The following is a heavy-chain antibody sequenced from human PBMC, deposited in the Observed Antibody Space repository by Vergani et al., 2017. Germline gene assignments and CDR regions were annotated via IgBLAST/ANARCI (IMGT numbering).Heavy chain of an antibody. CDR1: GGSVSSGSYY. CDR3: AGSRDGYNSMGYDY. Sequence: QVQLQESGPGLVKPSETLSLTCTVSGGSVSSGSYYWSWIRQPAGKGLEWIGYIYYSGSTHYNPSLKSRVTISVDTSKNQFSLKLSSVTAADTAVYYCAGSRDGYNSMGYDYWGQGTLVTVSS. J-gene: IGHJ4*02. CDR2: IYYSGST. D-gene: IGHD5-24*01. V-gene: IGHV4-61*10.